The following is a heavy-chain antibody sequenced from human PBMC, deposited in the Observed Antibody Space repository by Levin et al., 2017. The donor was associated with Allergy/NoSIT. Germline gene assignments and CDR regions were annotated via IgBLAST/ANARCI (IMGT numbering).Heavy chain of an antibody. J-gene: IGHJ4*02. CDR1: GFTFGDYA. CDR2: IRNKAHGGTT. D-gene: IGHD3-16*02. CDR3: ARGGPPNYDYNWGSYRDGYFDY. V-gene: IGHV3-49*04. Sequence: GGSLRLSCTGSGFTFGDYAMSWVRQAPGKGLEWVGFIRNKAHGGTTEYAASVKGRLTISRDDSKSIAYLQTNSLKTEDTAVYFCARGGPPNYDYNWGSYRDGYFDYWGQGTLVTVSS.